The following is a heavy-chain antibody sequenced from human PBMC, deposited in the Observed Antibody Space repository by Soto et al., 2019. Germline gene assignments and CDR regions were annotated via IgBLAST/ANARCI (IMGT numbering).Heavy chain of an antibody. Sequence: SGPTLVNPTQTLTLTCTFSGFSLSTSGMCVSWIRQPPGKALEWLALIDWDDDKYYSTSLKTRLTISKDTSKNQVVLTMTNMDPVDTATYYCARIIRYCSGGSCYSQDYYYVMDVWGQGSTVTVSS. V-gene: IGHV2-70*01. CDR1: GFSLSTSGMC. CDR3: ARIIRYCSGGSCYSQDYYYVMDV. D-gene: IGHD2-15*01. J-gene: IGHJ6*02. CDR2: IDWDDDK.